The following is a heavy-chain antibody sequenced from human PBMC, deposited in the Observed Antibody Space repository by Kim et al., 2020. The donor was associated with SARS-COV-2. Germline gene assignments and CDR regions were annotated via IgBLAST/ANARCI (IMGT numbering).Heavy chain of an antibody. V-gene: IGHV3-48*02. D-gene: IGHD2-21*02. J-gene: IGHJ5*02. Sequence: GGSLRLSCAATGFTFSIHDMHWVRQAPGKGLECVSFITSSTGKTCYADSVKGRFTISRDDAKNSLYLQMDNLRDEDTAVYYCARGLVYCDCDCPWGQGTLVTVSS. CDR3: ARGLVYCDCDCP. CDR1: GFTFSIHD. CDR2: ITSSTGKT.